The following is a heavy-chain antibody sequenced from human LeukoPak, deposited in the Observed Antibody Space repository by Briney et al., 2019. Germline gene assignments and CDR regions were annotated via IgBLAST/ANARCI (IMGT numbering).Heavy chain of an antibody. J-gene: IGHJ6*03. V-gene: IGHV3-74*01. CDR3: AKGRGWEASYYYYYMDV. CDR2: ITADGSDT. CDR1: GFTFSNHW. Sequence: PGGSLRLSCAGSGFTFSNHWMHWVRQGPGKGLEWVSRITADGSDTGYGDSVQGRFTISRDNAQNMVYLQMNSLRVDDTAVYYCAKGRGWEASYYYYYMDVWGKGTTVTISS. D-gene: IGHD1-26*01.